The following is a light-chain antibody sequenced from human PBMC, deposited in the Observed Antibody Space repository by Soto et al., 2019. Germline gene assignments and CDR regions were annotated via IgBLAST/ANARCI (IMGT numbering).Light chain of an antibody. CDR3: QQLNSFPIT. CDR1: QTVSSNF. J-gene: IGKJ5*01. CDR2: GAS. Sequence: EIVLTQSPGTLSLSPGERATLSCRASQTVSSNFLAWYQEKPGRAPRLLIYGASSRATGIPDRFSGSGSGTDFTLTISRLEPEDFATYYCQQLNSFPITFGQGTRLEI. V-gene: IGKV3-20*01.